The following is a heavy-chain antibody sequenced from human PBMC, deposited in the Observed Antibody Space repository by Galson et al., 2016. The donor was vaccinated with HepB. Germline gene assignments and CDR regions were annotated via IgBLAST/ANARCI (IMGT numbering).Heavy chain of an antibody. CDR3: ARGVGGVKSMFDY. Sequence: SLRLSCAASGFTFSNYGMAWVRQAPEKGLEWVSTISDSGADTHYADSVRGRFTISRDNSRNTLYLEVNSLRADDTVLYYCARGVGGVKSMFDYWGQGTRVTVSS. CDR1: GFTFSNYG. J-gene: IGHJ4*02. D-gene: IGHD3-16*01. V-gene: IGHV3-23*01. CDR2: ISDSGADT.